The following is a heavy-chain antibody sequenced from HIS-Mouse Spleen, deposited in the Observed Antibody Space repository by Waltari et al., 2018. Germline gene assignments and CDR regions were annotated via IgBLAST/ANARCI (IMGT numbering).Heavy chain of an antibody. J-gene: IGHJ2*01. Sequence: QLQLQESGPGLVKPSETLSLTCTVSGGSISSSSYYWGWIRQPPGKGLEWIGSIYYSGSTYYTPSRKSRVPISVDTSKNQFSLKLSSVTAADTAVYYCAREIPYSSSWYDWYFDLWGRGTLVTVSS. CDR2: IYYSGST. D-gene: IGHD6-13*01. CDR1: GGSISSSSYY. V-gene: IGHV4-39*07. CDR3: AREIPYSSSWYDWYFDL.